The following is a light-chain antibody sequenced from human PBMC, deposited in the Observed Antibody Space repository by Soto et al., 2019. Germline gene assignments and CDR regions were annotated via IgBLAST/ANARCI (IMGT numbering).Light chain of an antibody. J-gene: IGKJ1*01. CDR3: QQRSSSPRT. CDR2: DVS. Sequence: EIVLPQSPANLSLSPGIRATLSCRASQNISNYLIWYQQRPGQAPRLLIYDVSNRATGIPARFSGSGSGTDFTLTISRLEPEDVSVDYCQQRSSSPRTFGQGTKVDIK. V-gene: IGKV3-11*01. CDR1: QNISNY.